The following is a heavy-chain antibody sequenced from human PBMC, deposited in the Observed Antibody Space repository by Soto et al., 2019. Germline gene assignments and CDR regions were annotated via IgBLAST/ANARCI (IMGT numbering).Heavy chain of an antibody. J-gene: IGHJ4*02. Sequence: QVQLVESGGGVAQPGRSLRLSCAASGFTFSSYGMHWVRQAPGKGLEWVAVISYDGNNKYYADSVKGRFTISRDNFKNPLYLQMDSLRAEDTAMYYCAKDHLETTVTTPSYWGQGTLVTVSS. CDR1: GFTFSSYG. V-gene: IGHV3-30*18. CDR3: AKDHLETTVTTPSY. CDR2: ISYDGNNK. D-gene: IGHD4-17*01.